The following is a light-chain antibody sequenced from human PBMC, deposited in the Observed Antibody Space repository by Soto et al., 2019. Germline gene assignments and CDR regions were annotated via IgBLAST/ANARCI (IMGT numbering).Light chain of an antibody. CDR1: QSVSIH. Sequence: ETMMTQSPDTLSVSLGERATLSCRASQSVSIHLAWYQQKPGQAPRLLIYDTSTRATGIPARFSGSGSGTEFTLTISSLQSEDFAVYYCQQYSNWPPITFGQGTRLEIK. J-gene: IGKJ5*01. CDR2: DTS. CDR3: QQYSNWPPIT. V-gene: IGKV3-15*01.